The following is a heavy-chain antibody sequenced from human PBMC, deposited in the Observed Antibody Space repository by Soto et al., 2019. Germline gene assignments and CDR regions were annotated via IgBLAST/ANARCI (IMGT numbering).Heavy chain of an antibody. J-gene: IGHJ4*02. V-gene: IGHV1-18*01. D-gene: IGHD6-19*01. CDR2: VNAYNRNT. Sequence: QVQLVQSGAEVKKPGAAVKVSCKASGYTFTSDGISWVRQAPGQGLEWMGWVNAYNRNTNDAQKFQGRVTMTTDTSKRTAYMKMRSLRSDDTGVYYCASEAVSGRTGFEYVGKGALISVSS. CDR3: ASEAVSGRTGFEY. CDR1: GYTFTSDG.